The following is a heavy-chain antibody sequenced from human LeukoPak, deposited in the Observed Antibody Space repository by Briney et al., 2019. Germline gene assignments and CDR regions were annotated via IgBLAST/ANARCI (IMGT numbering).Heavy chain of an antibody. V-gene: IGHV3-23*01. Sequence: GGSLRLSCAASGFTFSSYAMSWVRQAPGKGLEWVSAISGSGGSTNYADSVKGRFSISRDNSKNTLYLQMNSLRVEDTAVYDCAKGDIFYGGKGYFDSWGQGTRVTVSS. CDR3: AKGDIFYGGKGYFDS. CDR2: ISGSGGST. CDR1: GFTFSSYA. J-gene: IGHJ4*02. D-gene: IGHD4-23*01.